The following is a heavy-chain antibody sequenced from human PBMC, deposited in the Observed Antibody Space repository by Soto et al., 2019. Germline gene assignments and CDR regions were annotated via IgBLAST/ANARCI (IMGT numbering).Heavy chain of an antibody. D-gene: IGHD3-22*01. CDR3: ARQFDYNPSGYYYAY. J-gene: IGHJ4*02. CDR1: GGSFNKHA. Sequence: QVPLVQSGAEVKKPGSSVKVSCKASGGSFNKHAIDWVRQAPGQGLEWMGGIIPLFGTANYAQKFQARVTITADEAASTAYMELRSLRYEDTAVYYCARQFDYNPSGYYYAYWGQGTLVTVSS. CDR2: IIPLFGTA. V-gene: IGHV1-69*01.